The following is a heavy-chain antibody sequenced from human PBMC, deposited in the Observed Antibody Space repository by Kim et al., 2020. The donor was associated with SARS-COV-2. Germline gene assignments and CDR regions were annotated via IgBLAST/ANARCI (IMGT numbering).Heavy chain of an antibody. Sequence: GGSLRLSCAASGFTFSSYSMNWVRQAPGKGLEWVSSISSSSSYIYYADSVKGRFTISRDNAKTSLYLQMNSLRAEDTAVYYCATRRGMKMVRGVIRWYWGQGTLVTVSS. V-gene: IGHV3-21*01. CDR3: ATRRGMKMVRGVIRWY. J-gene: IGHJ4*02. D-gene: IGHD3-10*01. CDR2: ISSSSSYI. CDR1: GFTFSSYS.